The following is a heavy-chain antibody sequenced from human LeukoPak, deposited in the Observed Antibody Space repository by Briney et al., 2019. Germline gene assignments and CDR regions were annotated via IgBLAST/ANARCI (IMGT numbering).Heavy chain of an antibody. V-gene: IGHV3-9*03. CDR1: GFIFHDYA. J-gene: IGHJ6*03. CDR3: VKSGGYYYMDA. CDR2: ISWNSDNI. D-gene: IGHD3-16*01. Sequence: GGSLRLSCAASGFIFHDYAMHWVRQAPGKGREWVSAISWNSDNIDYADSVKGRFTISRDNDKNSLYLEMNSLRAEDMALYYCVKSGGYYYMDAWGKGTTVIVSS.